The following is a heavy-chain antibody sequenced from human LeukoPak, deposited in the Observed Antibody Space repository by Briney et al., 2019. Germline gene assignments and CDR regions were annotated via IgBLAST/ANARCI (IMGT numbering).Heavy chain of an antibody. J-gene: IGHJ4*02. D-gene: IGHD4-17*01. CDR2: ISSSSSYI. CDR1: GFTFSSYS. CDR3: AKMATFRTGTPFDY. V-gene: IGHV3-21*04. Sequence: GGSLRLSCAASGFTFSSYSMNWVRQAPGKGLEWVSSISSSSSYIYYADSVKGRFTISRDNSKNTLYLQMNSLRAEDTAVYYCAKMATFRTGTPFDYWGQGTLVTVSS.